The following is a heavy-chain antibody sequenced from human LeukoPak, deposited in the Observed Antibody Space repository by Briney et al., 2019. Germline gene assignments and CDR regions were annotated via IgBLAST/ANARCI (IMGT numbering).Heavy chain of an antibody. V-gene: IGHV4-39*07. Sequence: SETLSLTCTVSGGSISSSSYYWGWIRQPPGKGLEWIGSIYYSGSTYYNPSLKSRVTISVDTSKNQFSLKLSSVTAADTAVFYCAIESSGCFDYWGQGTLVTVSS. D-gene: IGHD6-19*01. CDR3: AIESSGCFDY. CDR1: GGSISSSSYY. J-gene: IGHJ4*02. CDR2: IYYSGST.